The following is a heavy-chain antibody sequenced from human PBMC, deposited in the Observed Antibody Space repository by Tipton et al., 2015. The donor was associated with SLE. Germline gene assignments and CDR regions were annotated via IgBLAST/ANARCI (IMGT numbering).Heavy chain of an antibody. V-gene: IGHV3-23*01. CDR2: ISGSGGST. J-gene: IGHJ4*02. CDR3: ARDPPRIAAAGDRGLVY. Sequence: SLRLSCAASGFTFSSYAMSWVRQAPGKGLEWVSAISGSGGSTYYADSVKGRFTISRDNAKNSLYLQMNSLRAEDTAVYYCARDPPRIAAAGDRGLVYWGQGTLVTVSS. CDR1: GFTFSSYA. D-gene: IGHD6-13*01.